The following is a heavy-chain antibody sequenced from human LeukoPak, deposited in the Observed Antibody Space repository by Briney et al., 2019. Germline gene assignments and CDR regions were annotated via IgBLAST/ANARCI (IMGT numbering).Heavy chain of an antibody. CDR2: IDPSDSYT. D-gene: IGHD3-10*01. Sequence: GESLKISCKGSGYSFTSYWISWVRQMPGKGLEWMGRIDPSDSYTNYSPSFQGHVTISADKSISTAYLQWSSLKASDTAMYYCARSHYYGSGSHINSWFDPWGQGTLVTVSS. J-gene: IGHJ5*02. V-gene: IGHV5-10-1*01. CDR1: GYSFTSYW. CDR3: ARSHYYGSGSHINSWFDP.